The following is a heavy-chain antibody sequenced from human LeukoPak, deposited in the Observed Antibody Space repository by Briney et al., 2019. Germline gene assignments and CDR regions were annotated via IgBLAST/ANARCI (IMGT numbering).Heavy chain of an antibody. Sequence: GGSLRLSCAASGFTFSDYYMSWIRQAPGKGLEWISYISSAGSIIYYADSVKGRFTISRDNPKSSLYLQMSSLRAEDTAIYYCVRSLTISGYRYFQHWGQGTLVIVSS. CDR2: ISSAGSII. CDR3: VRSLTISGYRYFQH. V-gene: IGHV3-11*04. D-gene: IGHD3-22*01. J-gene: IGHJ1*01. CDR1: GFTFSDYY.